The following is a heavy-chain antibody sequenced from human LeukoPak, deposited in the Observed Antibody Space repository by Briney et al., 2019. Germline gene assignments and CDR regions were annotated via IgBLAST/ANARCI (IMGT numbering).Heavy chain of an antibody. V-gene: IGHV3-21*06. J-gene: IGHJ5*02. Sequence: GGSLRLSCAASGFTFDSYSMNWVRQAPGKGLEWVSSISVGSRYIFYADSVKGRFTISRDNAKNSLYLHMNSLRAEETAVYYCARDSRHHRFLYWDWFDPWGQGTLVTVSS. D-gene: IGHD2/OR15-2a*01. CDR2: ISVGSRYI. CDR3: ARDSRHHRFLYWDWFDP. CDR1: GFTFDSYS.